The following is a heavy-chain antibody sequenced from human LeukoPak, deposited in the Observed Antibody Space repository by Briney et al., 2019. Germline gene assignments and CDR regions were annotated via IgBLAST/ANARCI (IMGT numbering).Heavy chain of an antibody. CDR1: GGSISSYY. D-gene: IGHD6-13*01. CDR2: IYTSGST. V-gene: IGHV4-4*07. Sequence: SETLSLTCTVSGGSISSYYWSWIRQPAGKGLEWIGHIYTSGSTNYNPSLKSRVTMSVDTSKNQFSLKLSSVTAADTAVYYCARDQYGIAAATDYYYYGMDVWGQGTTVTVSS. J-gene: IGHJ6*02. CDR3: ARDQYGIAAATDYYYYGMDV.